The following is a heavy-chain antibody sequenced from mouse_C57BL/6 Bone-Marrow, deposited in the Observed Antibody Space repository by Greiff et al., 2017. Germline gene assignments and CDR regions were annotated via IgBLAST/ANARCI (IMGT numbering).Heavy chain of an antibody. D-gene: IGHD1-1*01. CDR2: IDPSDSET. V-gene: IGHV1-52*01. J-gene: IGHJ2*01. Sequence: QVQLQQPGAELVRPGSSVKLSCKASGYTFTSYWMHWVKQRPIQGLEWIGNIDPSDSETHYNQKFKDKATLTVDKSSSTAYMQLSSPTSEDSAVYYCARVGFITTVVAHFDYWGQGTTLTVSS. CDR3: ARVGFITTVVAHFDY. CDR1: GYTFTSYW.